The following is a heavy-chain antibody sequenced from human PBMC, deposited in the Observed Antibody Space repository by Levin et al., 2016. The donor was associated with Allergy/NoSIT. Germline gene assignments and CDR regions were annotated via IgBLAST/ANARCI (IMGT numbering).Heavy chain of an antibody. CDR3: AKYGGGSGWERYYFDY. CDR2: ISGSGGST. D-gene: IGHD6-19*01. V-gene: IGHV3-23*01. CDR1: GFTFSSYA. J-gene: IGHJ4*02. Sequence: GESLKISCAASGFTFSSYAMSWVRQAPGKGLEWVSAISGSGGSTYYADSVKGRFTISRDNSKNTLYLQMNSLRAEDTAVYYCAKYGGGSGWERYYFDYWGQGTLVTVSS.